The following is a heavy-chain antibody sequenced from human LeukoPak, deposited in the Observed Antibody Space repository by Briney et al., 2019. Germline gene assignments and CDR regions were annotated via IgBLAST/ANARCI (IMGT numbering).Heavy chain of an antibody. V-gene: IGHV1-8*01. Sequence: ASVKVSCKASGRTFSSSGINWVRQAPGQGLEWMGWMNPNSGNTGYAQKFQGRITMTRNTSISTAYMELSSLTSEDTAVYYCRNYYYGMDVWGQGTTVTVSS. CDR2: MNPNSGNT. CDR1: GRTFSSSG. J-gene: IGHJ6*02. CDR3: RNYYYGMDV.